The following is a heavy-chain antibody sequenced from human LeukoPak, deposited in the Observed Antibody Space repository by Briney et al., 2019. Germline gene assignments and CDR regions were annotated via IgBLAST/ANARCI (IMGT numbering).Heavy chain of an antibody. CDR2: IYYSGST. V-gene: IGHV4-39*01. Sequence: SETLSLTCTVSGGSISSSSYYWGWIRQPPGKGLEWIGSIYYSGSTYYNPSLKSRVTISVDTFKNQFSLKLSSVTAADTAVYYCARSTGSGYDTGYYFDYWGQGTLVTVSS. CDR1: GGSISSSSYY. J-gene: IGHJ4*02. CDR3: ARSTGSGYDTGYYFDY. D-gene: IGHD5-12*01.